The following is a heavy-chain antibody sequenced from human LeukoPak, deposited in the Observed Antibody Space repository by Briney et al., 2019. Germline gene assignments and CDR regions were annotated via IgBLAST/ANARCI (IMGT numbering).Heavy chain of an antibody. J-gene: IGHJ5*02. Sequence: SETLSLTCTVSGGSISSGDYYWSWIRQPPGKGLEWIGYIYYSGGTYYNPSLKSRVTISVDTSKNQFSLKLSSVTAADTAVYYCARGGVEYSSSLNWFDPWGQGTLVTVSS. CDR3: ARGGVEYSSSLNWFDP. CDR2: IYYSGGT. D-gene: IGHD6-6*01. V-gene: IGHV4-30-4*08. CDR1: GGSISSGDYY.